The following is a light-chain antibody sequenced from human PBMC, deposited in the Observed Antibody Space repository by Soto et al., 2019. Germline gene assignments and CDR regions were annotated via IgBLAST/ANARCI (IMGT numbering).Light chain of an antibody. CDR1: SSNIGSNT. V-gene: IGLV1-44*01. CDR2: SNN. CDR3: AAWDDSLV. J-gene: IGLJ3*02. Sequence: HSVLTQPPSASGTPGQRVTISCSGSSSNIGSNTVNWYQQLPGTAPKLLIYSNNLRPSGVPDRFSGSKSGTSASLAISGLQSEDEADYYCAAWDDSLVFGGGTKLTVL.